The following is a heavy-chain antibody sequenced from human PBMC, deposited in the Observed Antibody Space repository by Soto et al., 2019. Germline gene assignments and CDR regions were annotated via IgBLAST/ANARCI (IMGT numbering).Heavy chain of an antibody. CDR3: ARGSNHFSGGSCYSDWFDP. D-gene: IGHD2-15*01. CDR2: MKPNTGNT. V-gene: IGHV1-8*01. Sequence: QGHLVQSGAEVKKPGASVRVSCKASGYTFTSSDVYGVRKATGQGLELMGWMKPNTGNTGYAQKFQGRVTMTRKTSIRTDYMEQRSLRSEATAVYYCARGSNHFSGGSCYSDWFDPWGQGTPVTVSS. CDR1: GYTFTSSD. J-gene: IGHJ5*02.